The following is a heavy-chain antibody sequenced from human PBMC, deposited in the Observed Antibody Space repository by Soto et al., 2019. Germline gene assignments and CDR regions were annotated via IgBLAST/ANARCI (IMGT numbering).Heavy chain of an antibody. V-gene: IGHV3-23*01. D-gene: IGHD3-22*01. CDR1: GFTSSSYA. J-gene: IGHJ4*02. CDR3: ATELYYYDSSGYSFDY. CDR2: ISGSGGST. Sequence: SLRLSCAASGFTSSSYAMSWVRQAPGKGLEWVSAISGSGGSTYYADSVKGRLTISRDNSKNTLYLQMNSLRAEDTAVYYCATELYYYDSSGYSFDYWGQGTLVTVSS.